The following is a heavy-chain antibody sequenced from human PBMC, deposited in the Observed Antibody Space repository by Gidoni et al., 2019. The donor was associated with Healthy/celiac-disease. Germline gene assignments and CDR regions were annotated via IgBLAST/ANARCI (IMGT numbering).Heavy chain of an antibody. CDR3: ARRGGSGATRRWYFDL. CDR2: IYYSGST. J-gene: IGHJ2*01. Sequence: QVQLQESGPGLVQPSETLSLTCTVSGGPISSYYWSWIRQPPGKGLEWIGYIYYSGSTNYNPSLKSRVTISVDTSKTQFSLKLSSVTAADTAVYYCARRGGSGATRRWYFDLWGRGTLVTVSS. CDR1: GGPISSYY. V-gene: IGHV4-59*08. D-gene: IGHD2-15*01.